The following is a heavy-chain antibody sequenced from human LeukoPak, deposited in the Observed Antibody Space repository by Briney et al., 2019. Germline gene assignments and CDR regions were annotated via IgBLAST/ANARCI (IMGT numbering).Heavy chain of an antibody. Sequence: SETLSLTCTVSGGSISSSNYHWGWIRQPPGKGLEWIGSIYYSGSTYYNPPLKSRVTISVDTSKNQFSLKLNSVTAADTAVYFCARQGYSFGTFHGFDIWGQGTMVTVSS. CDR3: ARQGYSFGTFHGFDI. CDR1: GGSISSSNYH. J-gene: IGHJ3*02. V-gene: IGHV4-39*01. CDR2: IYYSGST. D-gene: IGHD5-18*01.